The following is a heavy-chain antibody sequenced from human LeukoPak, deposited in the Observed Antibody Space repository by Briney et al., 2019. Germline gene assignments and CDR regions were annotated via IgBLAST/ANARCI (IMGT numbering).Heavy chain of an antibody. Sequence: GGSLRLSSAASAFTFDTFGITCVRQAPGKGLEWVSAIRGDAGSTGYADSVKGRFTISRDNAKNSLYLQMNSLRVEDTALYYCARFRAWGSGNYFDNWGQGTLVTVSS. CDR3: ARFRAWGSGNYFDN. D-gene: IGHD7-27*01. J-gene: IGHJ4*02. CDR1: AFTFDTFG. CDR2: IRGDAGST. V-gene: IGHV3-20*03.